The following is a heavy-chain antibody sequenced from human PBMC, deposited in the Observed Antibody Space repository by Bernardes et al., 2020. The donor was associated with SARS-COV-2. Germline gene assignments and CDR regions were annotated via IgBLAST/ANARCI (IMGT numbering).Heavy chain of an antibody. CDR1: GYRFADHE. D-gene: IGHD5-18*01. CDR2: ISGYNGDT. V-gene: IGHV1-18*04. CDR3: ATVVGYREGGGWFDP. Sequence: AQVKVSCEASGYRFADHEIHWVRQDPGQGLEWMGWISGYNGDTNYDQKFQDRLTMTTDTSTTTAYMELRSLTSDDTAVYYCATVVGYREGGGWFDPWGQGTLVTVSS. J-gene: IGHJ5*02.